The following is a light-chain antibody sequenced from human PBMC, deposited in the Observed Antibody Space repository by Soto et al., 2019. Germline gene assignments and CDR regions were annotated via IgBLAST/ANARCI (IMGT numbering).Light chain of an antibody. CDR3: HQYNSYS. CDR1: QSISNW. J-gene: IGKJ1*01. V-gene: IGKV1-5*01. CDR2: HAS. Sequence: DIQMTQSPSTLRASVGDRVTITCRASQSISNWLAWYQQKPGTAPKVLIYHASNLQSGVPSRFSDSGSGTDFTLTISSLQTDDFAPYYCHQYNSYSFGQGTKVEIK.